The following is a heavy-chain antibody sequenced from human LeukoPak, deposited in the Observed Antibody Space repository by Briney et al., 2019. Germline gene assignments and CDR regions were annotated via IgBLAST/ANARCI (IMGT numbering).Heavy chain of an antibody. V-gene: IGHV1-2*02. CDR3: ARVRSGGSCYSCWFDH. CDR2: SNPNSGGT. Sequence: ASVRVSCKASGYTFTGYYMHWVRQAPGQGLEWMGWSNPNSGGTNYAQKFQGRVTMTRDTSINTAYMDLSRLRSDDTAVYSCARVRSGGSCYSCWFDHWGQGTLVTVSS. D-gene: IGHD2-15*01. J-gene: IGHJ5*02. CDR1: GYTFTGYY.